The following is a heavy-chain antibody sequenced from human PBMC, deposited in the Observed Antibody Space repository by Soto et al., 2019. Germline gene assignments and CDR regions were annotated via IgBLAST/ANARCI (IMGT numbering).Heavy chain of an antibody. Sequence: QVQLVESGGGVVQPGRSLRLSCAASGFTFSSYGMHWVRQAPGKGLEWVAVISYDGSNKNYADSVKGRFTISRDNSKNTLYLQMNSLRAEDTAVYYCAKGPGYYAFWSRVGDAFDIWGQGTMVTVSS. CDR2: ISYDGSNK. CDR1: GFTFSSYG. D-gene: IGHD3-3*01. J-gene: IGHJ3*02. V-gene: IGHV3-30*18. CDR3: AKGPGYYAFWSRVGDAFDI.